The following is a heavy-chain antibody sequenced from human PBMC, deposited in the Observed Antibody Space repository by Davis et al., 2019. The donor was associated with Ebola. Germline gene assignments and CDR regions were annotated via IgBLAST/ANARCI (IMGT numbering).Heavy chain of an antibody. V-gene: IGHV1-46*01. CDR2: IHPRDGNT. CDR3: AKEDEAPDM. CDR1: GGTFSSYT. J-gene: IGHJ3*02. Sequence: AASVKVSCKASGGTFSSYTISWVRQAPGQGLEWMGLIHPRDGNTIYAQTFQGRLTMTRDTATDTVDMELSSLTSDDTAVYYCAKEDEAPDMWGQGTVVTVSS. D-gene: IGHD6-6*01.